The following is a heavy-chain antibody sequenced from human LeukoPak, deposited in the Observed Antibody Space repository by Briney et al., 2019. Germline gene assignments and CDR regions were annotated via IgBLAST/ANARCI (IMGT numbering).Heavy chain of an antibody. CDR3: ARDSPYDTSDY. V-gene: IGHV4-39*07. CDR2: IYYSGST. J-gene: IGHJ4*02. Sequence: SETLSLTCTVSGGSISSSSYYWGWIRQPPGKGLEWIGSIYYSGSTYYNPSLKSRVTISVDTSKNQFSLKLSSVTAADTAVYYCARDSPYDTSDYWGQGTLVTVSS. D-gene: IGHD3-3*01. CDR1: GGSISSSSYY.